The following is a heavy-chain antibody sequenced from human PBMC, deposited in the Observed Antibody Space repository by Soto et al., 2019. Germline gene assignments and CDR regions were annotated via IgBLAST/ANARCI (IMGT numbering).Heavy chain of an antibody. J-gene: IGHJ6*02. CDR3: AREGPSGDSYGMDV. V-gene: IGHV1-18*01. D-gene: IGHD1-26*01. Sequence: ASVKVSCKASGYTFTSYGISWVRQAPGQGLEWMGWISAYNGNTNYAQKLQGRVTITADESTSTAYMELSSLRSEDTAVYYCAREGPSGDSYGMDVWGQGTTVTVSS. CDR2: ISAYNGNT. CDR1: GYTFTSYG.